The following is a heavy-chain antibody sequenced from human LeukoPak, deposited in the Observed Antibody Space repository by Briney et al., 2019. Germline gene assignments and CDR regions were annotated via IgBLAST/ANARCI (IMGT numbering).Heavy chain of an antibody. CDR3: ASFSSSWYQDYYYGMDV. V-gene: IGHV4-39*01. D-gene: IGHD6-13*01. CDR1: GGSISSSSYY. CDR2: IYYSGST. Sequence: SETLSLTCTVSGGSISSSSYYWGWIRQPPGKGLEWIGSIYYSGSTYYNPSPKSRVTISVDTSKNQFSLKLSSVTAADTAVYYCASFSSSWYQDYYYGMDVWGQGTTVTVSS. J-gene: IGHJ6*02.